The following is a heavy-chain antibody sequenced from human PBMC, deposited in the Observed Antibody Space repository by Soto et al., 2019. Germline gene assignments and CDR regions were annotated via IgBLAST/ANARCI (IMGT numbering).Heavy chain of an antibody. V-gene: IGHV1-69*12. CDR1: GGTFSSYA. CDR3: ASRIDWFWSGIDY. D-gene: IGHD3-3*01. Sequence: QVQVVQSGAEVKKPGSSVKVSCKASGGTFSSYAFNWVRQAPGQGLEWMGGIIPIFGTANYAQKFQGRVTITADESTSTAYMELRSLRSEDTAVYYCASRIDWFWSGIDYWGQGTLVTVSS. J-gene: IGHJ4*02. CDR2: IIPIFGTA.